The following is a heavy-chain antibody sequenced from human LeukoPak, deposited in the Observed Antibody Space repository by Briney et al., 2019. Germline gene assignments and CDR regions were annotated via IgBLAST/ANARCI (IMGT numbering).Heavy chain of an antibody. D-gene: IGHD5-18*01. CDR3: ARDYRSLSYGRAIYYYYGMDV. Sequence: PGGSLRLSCAASGFTFSSYGMHWVRQAPGKGLEWVAVIWYDGSNKYYADSVEGRFTISRDNSKNTLYLQMNSLRAEDTAVYYCARDYRSLSYGRAIYYYYGMDVWGQGTTVTVSS. J-gene: IGHJ6*02. CDR2: IWYDGSNK. V-gene: IGHV3-33*01. CDR1: GFTFSSYG.